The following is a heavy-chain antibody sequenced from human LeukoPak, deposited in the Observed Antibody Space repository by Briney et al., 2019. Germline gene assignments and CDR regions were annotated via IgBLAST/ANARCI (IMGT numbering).Heavy chain of an antibody. J-gene: IGHJ4*02. V-gene: IGHV4-30-4*08. D-gene: IGHD6-25*01. CDR2: IYYSGST. CDR3: ARDLSPYSGGFIDY. CDR1: GGSISSGDYY. Sequence: KTSQTLSLTCTVSGGSISSGDYYWSWIRQPPGKGLEWIGYIYYSGSTYYNPPLKSRVTISVDTSKNQFSLKLSSVTAADTAVYYCARDLSPYSGGFIDYWGQGTLVTVSS.